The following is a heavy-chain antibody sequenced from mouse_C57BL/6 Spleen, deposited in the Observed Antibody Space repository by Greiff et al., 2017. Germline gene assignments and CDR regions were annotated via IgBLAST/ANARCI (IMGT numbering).Heavy chain of an antibody. CDR3: ANDDSNYEGFAY. J-gene: IGHJ3*01. CDR2: INPNNGGT. CDR1: GYTFTDYY. Sequence: EVQLQQSGPELVKPGASVKISCKASGYTFTDYYMNWVKQSHGKSLEWIGDINPNNGGTSYNQKFKGKATLTVDKSSSTAYMELLSLTSEDSAVYYCANDDSNYEGFAYWGQGTLGTVSA. D-gene: IGHD2-5*01. V-gene: IGHV1-26*01.